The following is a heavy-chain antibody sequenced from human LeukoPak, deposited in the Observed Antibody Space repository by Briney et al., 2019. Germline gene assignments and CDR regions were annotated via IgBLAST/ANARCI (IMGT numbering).Heavy chain of an antibody. CDR1: GFTFTIFG. Sequence: PGGSLRLSCAASGFTFTIFGLNWVRQAPGKGPEWVSYIDARSGITYYADSVQGRFTISRDNARESVFLQMDSLRVDDTAVYYCARTYDFGRGPPGDAFDTWGPGTWVIVSS. D-gene: IGHD3-3*01. CDR3: ARTYDFGRGPPGDAFDT. J-gene: IGHJ3*02. V-gene: IGHV3-48*01. CDR2: IDARSGIT.